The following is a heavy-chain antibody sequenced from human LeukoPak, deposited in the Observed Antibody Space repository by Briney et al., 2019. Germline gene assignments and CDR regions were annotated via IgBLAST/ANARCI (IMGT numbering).Heavy chain of an antibody. CDR2: ISAYNGNT. J-gene: IGHJ6*02. Sequence: ASVKASCKASGYTFTSYGISWVRQAPGQGLEWMGWISAYNGNTNYVEKLQGRVTMTRDTSTSTAYMELRSLRSDDTAVYYCARDAMRSGGSSPYYNYGMDVWGQGTTVTVSS. D-gene: IGHD2-15*01. CDR3: ARDAMRSGGSSPYYNYGMDV. V-gene: IGHV1-18*01. CDR1: GYTFTSYG.